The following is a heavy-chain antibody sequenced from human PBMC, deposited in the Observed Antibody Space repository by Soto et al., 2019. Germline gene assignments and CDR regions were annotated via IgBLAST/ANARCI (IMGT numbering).Heavy chain of an antibody. CDR3: AGSGIQLWLGGWFDP. CDR1: GGSISSGGYY. D-gene: IGHD5-18*01. CDR2: IYYSGST. J-gene: IGHJ5*02. V-gene: IGHV4-31*03. Sequence: SETLSLTCTVSGGSISSGGYYWSWIRQHPGKGLEWIGYIYYSGSTYYNPSLKSRVTISVDTSKNQFSLKLSSVTAADTAVYYCAGSGIQLWLGGWFDPWGQGTLVTVSS.